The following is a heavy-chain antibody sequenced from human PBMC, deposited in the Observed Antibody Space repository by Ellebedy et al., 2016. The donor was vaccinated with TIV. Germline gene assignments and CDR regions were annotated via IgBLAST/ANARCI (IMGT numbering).Heavy chain of an antibody. Sequence: GESLKISCQGSGYRFTNYWIAWVRQMPGKGLEWMGIIYPGDSDIRYSPSFQGQVTISVDKTISTAYLQWSSLKASDTAMYYCARHGLGYCSGGSCYSLDYWGQGTLVTVSS. CDR2: IYPGDSDI. V-gene: IGHV5-51*01. CDR1: GYRFTNYW. CDR3: ARHGLGYCSGGSCYSLDY. J-gene: IGHJ4*02. D-gene: IGHD2-15*01.